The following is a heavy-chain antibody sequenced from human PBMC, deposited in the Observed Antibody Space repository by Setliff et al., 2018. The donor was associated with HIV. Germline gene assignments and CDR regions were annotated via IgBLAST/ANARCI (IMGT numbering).Heavy chain of an antibody. CDR2: ISYDGNSQ. CDR3: AKDNSSSSIYHYYGMDV. D-gene: IGHD6-6*01. CDR1: GFTFSYYT. J-gene: IGHJ6*02. Sequence: GGSLRLSCAASGFTFSYYTMHWIRQTPDNGLEWVAVISYDGNSQYYADSVKGRFTISRDNSKNTLYLQINSLRAEDTAVYYCAKDNSSSSIYHYYGMDVWGQGTTVTVSS. V-gene: IGHV3-30*04.